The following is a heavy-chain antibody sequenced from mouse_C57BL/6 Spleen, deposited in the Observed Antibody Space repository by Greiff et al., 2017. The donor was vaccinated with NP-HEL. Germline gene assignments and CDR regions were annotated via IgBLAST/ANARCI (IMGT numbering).Heavy chain of an antibody. V-gene: IGHV1-82*01. J-gene: IGHJ3*01. Sequence: QVQLQQSGPELVKPGASVKISCKASGYAFSSSWMNWVKQRPGKGLEWIGRIYPGDGDTNYNGKFKGKATLTADKSSSTAYMQLSSLTSEDSAVYFCASSYDCDAAYWGQGTMVTVSA. CDR2: IYPGDGDT. CDR1: GYAFSSSW. CDR3: ASSYDCDAAY. D-gene: IGHD2-4*01.